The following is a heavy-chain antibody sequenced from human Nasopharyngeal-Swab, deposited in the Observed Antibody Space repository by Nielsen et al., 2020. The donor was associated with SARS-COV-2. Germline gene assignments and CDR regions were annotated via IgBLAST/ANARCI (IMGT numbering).Heavy chain of an antibody. Sequence: ASVKVSCKASGETFTSYGISWVRQDPGQGLEGRGWISAYNGNTNYAQKLQGRVTMTTDTSTSTAYMELRSLRSDDTAVYYCAREMDLGRAFDYWGQGTLVTVSS. D-gene: IGHD3/OR15-3a*01. CDR2: ISAYNGNT. J-gene: IGHJ4*02. CDR3: AREMDLGRAFDY. V-gene: IGHV1-18*01. CDR1: GETFTSYG.